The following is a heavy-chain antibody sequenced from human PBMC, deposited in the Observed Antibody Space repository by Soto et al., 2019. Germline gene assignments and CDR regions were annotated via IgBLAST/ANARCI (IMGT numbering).Heavy chain of an antibody. CDR3: ARHRYSYGVYYFDY. Sequence: VPGDSITSSSHYWGWIRQSPGKGLENIANIYYDGSTYYNPSLTSRVTISVDTSKNQFSLKLSSVTAADTAVYYCARHRYSYGVYYFDYWGQGTLVTVSS. D-gene: IGHD5-18*01. V-gene: IGHV4-39*01. CDR2: IYYDGST. J-gene: IGHJ4*02. CDR1: GDSITSSSHY.